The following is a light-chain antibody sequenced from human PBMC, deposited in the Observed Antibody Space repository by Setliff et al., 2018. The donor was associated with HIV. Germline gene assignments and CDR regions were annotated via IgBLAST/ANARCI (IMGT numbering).Light chain of an antibody. CDR2: DVS. Sequence: QSALTQPASVSGSPGQSITISCIGTSSDVGGYNYVSWYQHHPGKAPKLMIYDVSARPSGVSNRFSGSKSGNAASLTISGLQAEDEAVYYCSSYTTSSFLYVFGTGTKVT. J-gene: IGLJ1*01. CDR1: SSDVGGYNY. CDR3: SSYTTSSFLYV. V-gene: IGLV2-14*03.